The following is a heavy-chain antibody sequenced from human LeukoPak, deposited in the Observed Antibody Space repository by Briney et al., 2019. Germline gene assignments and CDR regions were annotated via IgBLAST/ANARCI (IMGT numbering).Heavy chain of an antibody. CDR2: MYHSGNI. J-gene: IGHJ4*02. CDR1: GYSITSGYH. D-gene: IGHD3-10*01. V-gene: IGHV4-38-2*02. Sequence: SETLSLTCIVSGYSITSGYHWGWIRPTPGKVREWIGTMYHSGNINYNPSLKSRVTVSVDTSKNQFSLKLDSVTAADTAVFYCARLLGSVFFSEVWGQGILVTVSS. CDR3: ARLLGSVFFSEV.